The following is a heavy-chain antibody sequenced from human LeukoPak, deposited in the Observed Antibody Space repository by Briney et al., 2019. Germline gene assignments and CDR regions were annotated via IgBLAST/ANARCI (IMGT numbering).Heavy chain of an antibody. CDR3: ARVHYYDGSGYSAVFDY. J-gene: IGHJ4*02. Sequence: SGGSLRLSCAASGFTFSSYAMHWVRQAPGKGLEWVAVIWYAGSNEHYVDSVKGRFTISRDNSKNTLSLQMNSLRAEDTAVYYCARVHYYDGSGYSAVFDYWGQGSLVTVSS. CDR1: GFTFSSYA. CDR2: IWYAGSNE. V-gene: IGHV3-33*08. D-gene: IGHD3-22*01.